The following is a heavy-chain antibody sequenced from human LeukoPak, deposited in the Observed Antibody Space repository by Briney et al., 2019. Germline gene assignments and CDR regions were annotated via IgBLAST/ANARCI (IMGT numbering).Heavy chain of an antibody. CDR1: GYTFSNYG. CDR2: ISTYNGNT. V-gene: IGHV1-18*01. J-gene: IGHJ3*01. CDR3: ARGDDAFDF. Sequence: ASVKVSCKASGYTFSNYGIIRVRQAPGQGLEWMGWISTYNGNTNYIQKLQGRVTVTTDTSTSTIYMELRSLRSDDTAVYYCARGDDAFDFWGQGTMVTVSS.